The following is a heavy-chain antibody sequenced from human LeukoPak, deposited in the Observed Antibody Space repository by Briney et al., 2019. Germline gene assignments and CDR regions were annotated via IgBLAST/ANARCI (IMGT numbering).Heavy chain of an antibody. J-gene: IGHJ5*02. CDR2: IWYDGNNK. CDR3: ARDVRSNWYDD. V-gene: IGHV3-33*01. CDR1: GFTFSSYA. Sequence: GGSLRLSCAASGFTFSSYAMHWVRQAPGKGLEWVAVIWYDGNNKYYADSVKGRFTISRDNSKNTLYLEMNSLRGEDTAVYYCARDVRSNWYDDWGQGTLVTVSS.